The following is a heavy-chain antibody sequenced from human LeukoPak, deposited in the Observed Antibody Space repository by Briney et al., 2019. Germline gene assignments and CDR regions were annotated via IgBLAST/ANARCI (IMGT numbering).Heavy chain of an antibody. J-gene: IGHJ6*02. CDR3: AKGGYCSGGTCYPMDV. CDR1: GFTFSSYA. D-gene: IGHD2-15*01. Sequence: PGGSLRLSCAASGFTFSSYAMSWVRQAPGKGLEWVSAISGSGGSTYYADSVKGRFTISRDNSKNTLYLQMNSLRAEDTALYYCAKGGYCSGGTCYPMDVWGQGTTVTVSS. V-gene: IGHV3-23*01. CDR2: ISGSGGST.